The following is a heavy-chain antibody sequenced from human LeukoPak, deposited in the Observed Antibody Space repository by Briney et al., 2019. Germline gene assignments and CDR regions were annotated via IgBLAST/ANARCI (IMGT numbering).Heavy chain of an antibody. CDR2: MNPNSGNT. J-gene: IGHJ3*02. D-gene: IGHD2-15*01. CDR1: GYTFTSYD. CDR3: ARAWRDCSGGSGARAFDI. V-gene: IGHV1-8*01. Sequence: GASVKVSCEASGYTFTSYDINWVRQATGQGLEWMGWMNPNSGNTGYAQKFQGRVTMTRNTSISTAYMELSSLRSEDTAVYYCARAWRDCSGGSGARAFDIWGQGTMVTVSS.